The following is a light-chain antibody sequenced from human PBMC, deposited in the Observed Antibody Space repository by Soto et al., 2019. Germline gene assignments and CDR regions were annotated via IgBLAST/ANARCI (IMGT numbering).Light chain of an antibody. CDR1: SRHSNYA. J-gene: IGLJ7*01. V-gene: IGLV4-69*01. Sequence: QSVLTQSPSASASLGASVKLTCTLSSRHSNYAIAWHQQQPEQGPRHLMKVNSGGTHIKGDGIPDRCSGSSSGAERYLFISSRRSEDEDDYYCQSWGTGSGSVVFGGGTQLTVL. CDR2: VNSGGTH. CDR3: QSWGTGSGSVV.